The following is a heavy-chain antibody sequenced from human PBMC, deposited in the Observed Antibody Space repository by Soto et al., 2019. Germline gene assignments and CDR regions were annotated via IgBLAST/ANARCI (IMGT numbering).Heavy chain of an antibody. CDR2: INAGNGNT. CDR1: GYTFTSYA. Sequence: ASVKVSCKASGYTFTSYAMHWVRQAPGQRLEWMGRINAGNGNTKYSQKFQGRVTITRDTSASTAYMELSSLRSEDTAVYYCASGIAVAGIHYFDYWGQGTLVTVSS. CDR3: ASGIAVAGIHYFDY. D-gene: IGHD6-19*01. V-gene: IGHV1-3*01. J-gene: IGHJ4*02.